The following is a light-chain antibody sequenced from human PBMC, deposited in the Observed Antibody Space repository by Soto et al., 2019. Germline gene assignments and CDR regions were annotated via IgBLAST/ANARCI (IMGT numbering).Light chain of an antibody. CDR2: DAS. J-gene: IGKJ1*01. CDR1: QSISSW. V-gene: IGKV1-5*01. Sequence: DIQMTQPPSSVSASVGDRITITCRASQSISSWLAWYQQKPGKALKLLIYDASSLESGVPSRFSGSGSGTEFTLTISSLQPDDFATYYCQQYNSYWTFGQGTKVDIK. CDR3: QQYNSYWT.